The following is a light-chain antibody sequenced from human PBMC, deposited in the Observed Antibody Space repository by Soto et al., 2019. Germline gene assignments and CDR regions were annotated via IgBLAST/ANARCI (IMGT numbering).Light chain of an antibody. CDR2: YDD. Sequence: SYVLTQPPSVSVAPGKTAKITGGGDNIGSKSVHWYQQKPGQAPVLFIYYDDVRPSGIPERVSGSNSGNAATLTISGVEAGDEADYYCQVWDNGVVFGGGTKLTVL. V-gene: IGLV3-21*04. CDR1: NIGSKS. CDR3: QVWDNGVV. J-gene: IGLJ2*01.